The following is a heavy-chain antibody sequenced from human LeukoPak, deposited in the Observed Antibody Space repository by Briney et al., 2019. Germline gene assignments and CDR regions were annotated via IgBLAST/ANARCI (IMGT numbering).Heavy chain of an antibody. V-gene: IGHV1-69*13. CDR2: IIPIFGTA. Sequence: SVKVSCTASGGTFSSYAISWVRQAPGQGLEWMGGIIPIFGTANYAQKFQGRVTITADESTSTAYMELSSLRSEDTAVYYCARGVSDFWSGYYTDTEFFDYWGQGTLVTVSS. CDR1: GGTFSSYA. J-gene: IGHJ4*02. D-gene: IGHD3-3*01. CDR3: ARGVSDFWSGYYTDTEFFDY.